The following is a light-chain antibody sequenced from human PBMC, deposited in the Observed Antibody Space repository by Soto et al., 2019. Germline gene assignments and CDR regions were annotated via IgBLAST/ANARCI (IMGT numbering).Light chain of an antibody. V-gene: IGKV3-11*01. Sequence: EIVMTQSPATLSVSPGERATLSCRASQSVSSNLAWYQQKPGQAPRLLIYDASNRATGIPARFSGSGSGTDLTLTISSLEPEDFAVYYCQQRSNRPLTFGPGTKVDI. J-gene: IGKJ3*01. CDR1: QSVSSN. CDR3: QQRSNRPLT. CDR2: DAS.